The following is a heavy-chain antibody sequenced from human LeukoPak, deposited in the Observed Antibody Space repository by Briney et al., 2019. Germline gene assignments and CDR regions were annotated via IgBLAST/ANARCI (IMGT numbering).Heavy chain of an antibody. D-gene: IGHD3-10*01. CDR3: TKLARAPRDFDY. CDR1: GFTFSDHY. CDR2: SRDKGNSYTT. Sequence: GGSLRLSCAASGFTFSDHYIDWVRQAPGKGREWVGRSRDKGNSYTTAYPASVRGRFTISRADSKNSLYLQTNSLKIEDTAVYYCTKLARAPRDFDYWGQGTLVTVSS. J-gene: IGHJ4*01. V-gene: IGHV3-72*01.